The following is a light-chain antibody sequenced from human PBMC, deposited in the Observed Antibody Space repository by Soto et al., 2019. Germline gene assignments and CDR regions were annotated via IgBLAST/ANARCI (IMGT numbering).Light chain of an antibody. V-gene: IGKV3D-15*01. CDR1: QSVRSN. CDR3: QQYNEWPPFT. J-gene: IGKJ5*01. CDR2: AAS. Sequence: MVMTPSPAPLSASPGDRATFSCRAIQSVRSNLAWYRQKPDQAPRLVIYAASRRATGIPDRFSGSVSGTEFTLTISSLQSEDFAVYYCQQYNEWPPFTFGQGTRLEI.